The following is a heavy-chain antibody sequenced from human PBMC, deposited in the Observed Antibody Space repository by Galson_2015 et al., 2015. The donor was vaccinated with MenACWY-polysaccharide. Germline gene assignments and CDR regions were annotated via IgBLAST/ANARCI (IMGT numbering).Heavy chain of an antibody. CDR1: GFSFSSYG. V-gene: IGHV3-30*18. J-gene: IGHJ4*02. CDR2: MTYDGSDQ. Sequence: SLRLSCAASGFSFSSYGMHWVRQAPGKGLEWVTYMTYDGSDQNYARSVRGRSTISRDNSKSMLYLQMESLRPEDTAVYYCAKREARISGPLVLWGQGALGTVSS. D-gene: IGHD6-19*01. CDR3: AKREARISGPLVL.